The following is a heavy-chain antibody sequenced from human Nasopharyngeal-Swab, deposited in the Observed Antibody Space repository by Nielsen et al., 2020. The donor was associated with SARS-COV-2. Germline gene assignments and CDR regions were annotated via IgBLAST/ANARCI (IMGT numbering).Heavy chain of an antibody. CDR3: AKDHKMDSGGGVGYMDV. J-gene: IGHJ6*03. CDR2: ISSSSSTI. Sequence: GESLKISCAASGFTFSIYSMNWVRQAPGKGLEWVAYISSSSSTIYYADSVKGRFTISRDNAKNSLYLQMNSLRAGDTAVYYCAKDHKMDSGGGVGYMDVWGKGTTVTVSS. CDR1: GFTFSIYS. D-gene: IGHD3-16*01. V-gene: IGHV3-48*01.